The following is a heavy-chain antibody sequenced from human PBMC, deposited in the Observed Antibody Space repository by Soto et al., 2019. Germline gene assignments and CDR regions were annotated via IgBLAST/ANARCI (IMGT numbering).Heavy chain of an antibody. CDR1: GFTFSNYW. CDR2: IDHDGPT. Sequence: EVQLVESGGGLVQPGGSLRLSCAGSGFTFSNYWIHWVRQAPGKGLEWVSRIDHDGPTDYADSVRGRFTISRDNAENTLYLQMNRLSPEDTAVYYCVRDSHGDYWGQGTLVTVSS. CDR3: VRDSHGDY. J-gene: IGHJ4*02. V-gene: IGHV3-74*01.